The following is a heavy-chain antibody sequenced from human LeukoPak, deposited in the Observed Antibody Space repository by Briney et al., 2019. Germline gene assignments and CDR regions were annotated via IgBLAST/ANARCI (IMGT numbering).Heavy chain of an antibody. V-gene: IGHV3-7*03. Sequence: GGSLRLSCAASGLTFSDYYMSWIRQAPGKGLEWVANIKEDGTETYYVDSVKGRFTISRDNAKNSLYLQMNSLRVEDTAVYYCAKEGRSLQTYWGQGTLVTVSS. CDR2: IKEDGTET. J-gene: IGHJ4*02. CDR3: AKEGRSLQTY. CDR1: GLTFSDYY. D-gene: IGHD5-24*01.